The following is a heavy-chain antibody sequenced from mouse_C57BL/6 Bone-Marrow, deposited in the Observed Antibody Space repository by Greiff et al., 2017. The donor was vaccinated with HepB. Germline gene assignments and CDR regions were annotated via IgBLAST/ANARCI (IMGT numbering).Heavy chain of an antibody. CDR3: ARSYYYGSSPWFAY. CDR2: INPGSGGT. J-gene: IGHJ3*01. Sequence: QVQLQQSGAELVRPGTSVKVSCKASGYAFTNYLIEWVKQRPGQGLEWIGVINPGSGGTNYNEKFKGKATLTADKSSSTAYMQLSSLTSEDAAVYFCARSYYYGSSPWFAYWGQGTLVTVSA. V-gene: IGHV1-54*01. D-gene: IGHD1-1*01. CDR1: GYAFTNYL.